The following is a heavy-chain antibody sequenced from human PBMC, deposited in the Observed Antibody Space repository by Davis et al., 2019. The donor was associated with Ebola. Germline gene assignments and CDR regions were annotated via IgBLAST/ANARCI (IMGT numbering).Heavy chain of an antibody. D-gene: IGHD5-12*01. CDR3: ARISGYPRSGAFDI. Sequence: AASVKVSCKASGGTFSSYAISWVRQAPGQGLEWMGRIIPILGIANYAQKFQGRVTITADKSTSTAYMELSSLRSEDTAVYYCARISGYPRSGAFDIWGQGTMVTVSS. V-gene: IGHV1-69*04. CDR2: IIPILGIA. J-gene: IGHJ3*02. CDR1: GGTFSSYA.